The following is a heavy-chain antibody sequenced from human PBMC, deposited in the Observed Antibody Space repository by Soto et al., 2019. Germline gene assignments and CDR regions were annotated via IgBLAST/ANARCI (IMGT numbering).Heavy chain of an antibody. Sequence: QVQLVQSGAEVKKPGASVKVSCKASGYTFTSYGISWVRQAPGQGLEWMGWISGYNGNTNYAQKLQGRVTMSTDTTTSTAYKELRRLRSDDTAVYFCAGSDLYFDWLPKSPYYFDYWGQGTLVTVSS. CDR3: AGSDLYFDWLPKSPYYFDY. CDR2: ISGYNGNT. D-gene: IGHD3-9*01. J-gene: IGHJ4*02. CDR1: GYTFTSYG. V-gene: IGHV1-18*01.